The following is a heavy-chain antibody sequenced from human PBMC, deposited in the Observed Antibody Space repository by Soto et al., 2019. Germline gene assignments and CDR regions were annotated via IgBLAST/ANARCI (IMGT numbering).Heavy chain of an antibody. V-gene: IGHV4-34*01. D-gene: IGHD6-13*01. J-gene: IGHJ6*03. CDR1: GGSFSGYY. CDR3: ARGRQQLARSNYYYYYMDV. CDR2: INHSGST. Sequence: PSETLSLTCAVYGGSFSGYYWSWIRQPPGKGLEWIGEINHSGSTNYNPSLKSRVTISVDTSKNQFSLKLSSVTAADTAVYYCARGRQQLARSNYYYYYMDVWGKGTKVTVSS.